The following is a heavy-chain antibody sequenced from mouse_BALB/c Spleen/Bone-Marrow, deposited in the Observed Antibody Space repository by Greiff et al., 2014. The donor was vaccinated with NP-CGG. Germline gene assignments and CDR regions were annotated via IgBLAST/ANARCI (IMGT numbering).Heavy chain of an antibody. J-gene: IGHJ3*01. D-gene: IGHD1-1*01. V-gene: IGHV5-2*01. CDR3: ARHGDYYGSGLFAY. CDR2: INSDGGST. CDR1: EYEFPSHD. Sequence: VQLKESGEGLVQPGESLKLSCESNEYEFPSHDMSWVRKTPEERLELVAAINSDGGSTYYPDTMERRFIISRDNSKKTLYLQMSSLRSEDTAFYYCARHGDYYGSGLFAYWGQGTLVTVSA.